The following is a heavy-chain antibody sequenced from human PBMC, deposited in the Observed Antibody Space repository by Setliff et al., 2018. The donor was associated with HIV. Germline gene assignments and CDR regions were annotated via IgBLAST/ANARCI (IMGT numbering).Heavy chain of an antibody. CDR1: GFTFSISG. Sequence: GGFLRLSCVASGFTFSISGMHWVRQAPGKGLEWVTYIEYDESNKRYADNVKGRFTISRDNSKNTLYLQMNSLRLEDTALYYCVKGGMTNAAFNIWGPGTMVTVSS. V-gene: IGHV3-30*02. CDR3: VKGGMTNAAFNI. CDR2: IEYDESNK. D-gene: IGHD3-16*01. J-gene: IGHJ3*02.